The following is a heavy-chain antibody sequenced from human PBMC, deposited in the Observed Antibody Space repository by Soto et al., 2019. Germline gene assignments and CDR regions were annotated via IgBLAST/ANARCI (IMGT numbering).Heavy chain of an antibody. CDR2: ISSSSSYI. CDR1: GFTFSSYS. V-gene: IGHV3-21*01. Sequence: GGSLRLSCADSGFTFSSYSLNWFRQAPGKGLEWVSSISSSSSYIYYADSVKGRFTISRDNAKNSLYLQMNSLRAEDTAVYYCARGRGSSSRLNDFDIWGQGTMVTVSS. J-gene: IGHJ3*02. CDR3: ARGRGSSSRLNDFDI. D-gene: IGHD6-13*01.